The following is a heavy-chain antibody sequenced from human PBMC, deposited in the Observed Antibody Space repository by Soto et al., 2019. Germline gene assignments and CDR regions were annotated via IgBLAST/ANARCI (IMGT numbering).Heavy chain of an antibody. D-gene: IGHD4-17*01. CDR3: ARGTVHFDY. Sequence: QVQLMESGGGVVQPARSLRLSCAASGFTFNTYGIHWDRQAPGKALEWVAGIWYAGRNKYYADSVKGRFTISRDNSKNTLYLRMNSLRAEDTAVYYCARGTVHFDYLGQGTLVTVSS. CDR2: IWYAGRNK. J-gene: IGHJ4*02. V-gene: IGHV3-33*01. CDR1: GFTFNTYG.